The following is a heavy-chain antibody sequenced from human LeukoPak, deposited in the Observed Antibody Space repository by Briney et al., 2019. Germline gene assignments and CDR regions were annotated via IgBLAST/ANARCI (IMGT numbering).Heavy chain of an antibody. CDR2: IYRGETT. CDR3: ARAGGPWGDYYYGMDV. V-gene: IGHV3-66*01. D-gene: IGHD3-16*01. CDR1: GFTVSSNY. J-gene: IGHJ6*02. Sequence: GGSLRLSCAASGFTVSSNYMSWVRQAPGKGLEWVSVIYRGETTYYADSVKGRFTISRDNAKNSLYLQMNSLRAEDTALYHCARAGGPWGDYYYGMDVWGQGTTVTVSS.